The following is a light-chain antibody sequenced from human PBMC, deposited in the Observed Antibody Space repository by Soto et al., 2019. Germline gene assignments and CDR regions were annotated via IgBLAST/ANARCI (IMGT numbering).Light chain of an antibody. Sequence: DIQMTQSPSSLSASIGDRVTITCRASQSISSYLHWYQVKPGKAPKLLIYGASTLQSEVPSRFSGSGSGSDFTLTISSLQREDFATYSCQQSYSTPWTFGQGTKVEIK. CDR1: QSISSY. J-gene: IGKJ1*01. V-gene: IGKV1-39*01. CDR3: QQSYSTPWT. CDR2: GAS.